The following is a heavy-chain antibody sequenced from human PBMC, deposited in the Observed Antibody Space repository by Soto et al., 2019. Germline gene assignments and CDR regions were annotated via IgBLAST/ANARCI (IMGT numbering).Heavy chain of an antibody. Sequence: ASVKVSCKASGYTFTSYAMHWVRQAPGQRLEWMGWINAGNGNTKYSQNFQGRVTITRDTSATTAYMELSSPRSEDTAVYYCARNLMDYDFLTGFYMAYYFDSWGQGTRVTVPS. CDR2: INAGNGNT. CDR3: ARNLMDYDFLTGFYMAYYFDS. V-gene: IGHV1-3*01. J-gene: IGHJ4*02. CDR1: GYTFTSYA. D-gene: IGHD3-9*01.